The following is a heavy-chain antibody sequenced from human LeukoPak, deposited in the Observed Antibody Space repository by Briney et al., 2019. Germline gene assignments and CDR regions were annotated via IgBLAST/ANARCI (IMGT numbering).Heavy chain of an antibody. V-gene: IGHV4-30-4*02. CDR2: IYSRGSA. CDR3: ARGKQLVPDY. Sequence: SETLSLTCTVSGGSVSSGDYYWTWIRQPPGKGLEWIGYIYSRGSAYSAPSLKNRVTISVDTSKNQFSLKLSSVTAADTAVYYCARGKQLVPDYWGQGTLVTVSS. J-gene: IGHJ4*02. D-gene: IGHD6-6*01. CDR1: GGSVSSGDYY.